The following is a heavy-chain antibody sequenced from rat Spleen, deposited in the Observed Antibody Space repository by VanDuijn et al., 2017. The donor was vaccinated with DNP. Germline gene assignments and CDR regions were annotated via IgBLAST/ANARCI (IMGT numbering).Heavy chain of an antibody. D-gene: IGHD5-1*01. CDR2: IIYDGSRT. V-gene: IGHV5S10*01. CDR3: ARGRWELDY. Sequence: EVQLVESGGGLVQPGRSLKLSCAASGFTFSDYAMAWVRQSPKKGLEWVATIIYDGSRTYYGDSVKDRFTVSRDNAESTLFLQMDSLRSEDTATYYCARGRWELDYWGQGVMVTVSA. J-gene: IGHJ2*01. CDR1: GFTFSDYA.